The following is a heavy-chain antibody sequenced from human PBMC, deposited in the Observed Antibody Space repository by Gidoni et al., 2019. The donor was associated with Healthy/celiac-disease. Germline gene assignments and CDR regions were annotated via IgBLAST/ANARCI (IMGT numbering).Heavy chain of an antibody. V-gene: IGHV3-48*02. CDR3: ARDDSSGWYVGWFDP. CDR1: GFTFSSYS. Sequence: EVQLVESGGGLVQPGGSLSLSCAASGFTFSSYSMNWVRQAPGTGLEWVSYISSSSSTIYYADSVKGRFTISRDNAKNSLYLQMNSLRDEDTAVYYCARDDSSGWYVGWFDPWGQGTLVTVSS. D-gene: IGHD6-19*01. J-gene: IGHJ5*02. CDR2: ISSSSSTI.